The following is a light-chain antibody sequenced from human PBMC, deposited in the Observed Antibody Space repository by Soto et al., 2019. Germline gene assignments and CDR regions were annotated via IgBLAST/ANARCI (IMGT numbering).Light chain of an antibody. CDR2: WAF. CDR3: QQYYGTPYT. J-gene: IGKJ2*01. V-gene: IGKV4-1*01. Sequence: DIVMTQSPDSLAVSLGERATINCKSSQSVLYSSNNKNYLAWYQQKQGQPPKLLIYWAFTRESGVPDRFSGSGSGTDFTLTISSLQAEDVAVYYCQQYYGTPYTFGQGTKLEIK. CDR1: QSVLYSSNNKNY.